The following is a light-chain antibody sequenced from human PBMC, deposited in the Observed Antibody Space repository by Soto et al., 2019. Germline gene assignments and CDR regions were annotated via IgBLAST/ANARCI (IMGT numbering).Light chain of an antibody. J-gene: IGKJ5*01. CDR3: QQRNIWPPVT. CDR1: PSVTNS. V-gene: IGKV3-11*01. Sequence: PGERATLSCGASPSVTNSLAWYQQKPGQPPRLLIYGAFNRAAGIPARFSGSGSGTDFTLTISSLEPEDSAVYYCQQRNIWPPVTFGQGTRLEI. CDR2: GAF.